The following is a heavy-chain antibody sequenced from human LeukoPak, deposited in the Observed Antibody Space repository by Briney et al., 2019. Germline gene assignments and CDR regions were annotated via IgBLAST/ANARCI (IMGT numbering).Heavy chain of an antibody. Sequence: GSLRLSCAASGFTFSSYAMSWVRQAPGKGLEWIGYIYYSGSTNYNPSLKSRVAISVDTSKNQFSLKLSSVTAADTAVYYCERQMDCSGGSCYSFAYFDYWGQGTLVTVSS. CDR1: GFTFSSYA. J-gene: IGHJ4*02. CDR2: IYYSGST. CDR3: ERQMDCSGGSCYSFAYFDY. D-gene: IGHD2-15*01. V-gene: IGHV4-59*01.